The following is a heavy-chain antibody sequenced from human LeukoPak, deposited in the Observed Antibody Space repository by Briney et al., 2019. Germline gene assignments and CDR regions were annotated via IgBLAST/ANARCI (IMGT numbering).Heavy chain of an antibody. CDR3: AKGGHYSFFDS. CDR1: GLIFRNYA. J-gene: IGHJ5*01. Sequence: PGGSLRLSYAASGLIFRNYAMTWVRQTPGKGLEWVSTVSGKGDETFYADSVKSLFTLSRDNSKNAFYLQMNSLRAEDTAVYYCAKGGHYSFFDSWGQGTLVTVSS. D-gene: IGHD3-10*01. CDR2: VSGKGDET. V-gene: IGHV3-23*01.